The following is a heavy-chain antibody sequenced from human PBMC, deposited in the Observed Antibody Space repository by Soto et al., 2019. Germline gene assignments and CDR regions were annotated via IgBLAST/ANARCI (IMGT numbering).Heavy chain of an antibody. CDR1: GGTFSSYP. CDR2: IIPFFGTS. D-gene: IGHD1-26*01. Sequence: QVQLVQSGAEVKKPGSSVKVSCEASGGTFSSYPINWVRQAPGQWLEWMGGIIPFFGTSTYAQKFQGRVTITADDSTSTAYMELRSLRSEDTAVYYCARVGHITNYGMAVWGQGTTVTVSS. V-gene: IGHV1-69*01. J-gene: IGHJ6*02. CDR3: ARVGHITNYGMAV.